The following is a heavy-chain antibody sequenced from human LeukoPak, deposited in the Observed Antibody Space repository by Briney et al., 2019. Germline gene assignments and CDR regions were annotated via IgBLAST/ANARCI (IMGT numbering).Heavy chain of an antibody. CDR1: GFTFSSYA. J-gene: IGHJ5*02. CDR3: ARGIWFGELANWFDP. CDR2: ISYDGSNK. Sequence: TGGSLRLSCAASGFTFSSYAMHWVRQAPGKGLEWVAVISYDGSNKYYADSVKGRFTISRDNSKNTLYLQMNSLRAEDTAVYYCARGIWFGELANWFDPWGQGTLVTVSS. V-gene: IGHV3-30-3*01. D-gene: IGHD3-10*01.